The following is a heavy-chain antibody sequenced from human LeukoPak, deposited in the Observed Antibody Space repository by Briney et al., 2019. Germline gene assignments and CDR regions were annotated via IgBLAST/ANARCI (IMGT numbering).Heavy chain of an antibody. CDR3: ARVFDY. Sequence: GGSLRLSCAASGFIFSKYWMSWVRRAPGKGLEWVANIKQDGSEKYYVDSVTGRFTISRDNAKNSLYLQMSSLRSEDTAVYYCARVFDYWGQGTLVTVSS. CDR2: IKQDGSEK. V-gene: IGHV3-7*03. J-gene: IGHJ4*02. CDR1: GFIFSKYW.